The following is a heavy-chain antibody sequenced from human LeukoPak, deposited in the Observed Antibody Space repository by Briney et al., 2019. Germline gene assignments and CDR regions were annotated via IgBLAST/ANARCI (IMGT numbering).Heavy chain of an antibody. CDR2: IYNSGTT. D-gene: IGHD6-13*01. CDR1: GGSINSYY. V-gene: IGHV4-59*01. Sequence: SETLSLTCIVSGGSINSYYWSWIRQPPGKGLEWIGYIYNSGTTNYNPSLKSRVTISADTSKNQISLNLSSVTAADTAVYYCARDPSAFAGYFDYWGQGTLVTVFS. J-gene: IGHJ4*02. CDR3: ARDPSAFAGYFDY.